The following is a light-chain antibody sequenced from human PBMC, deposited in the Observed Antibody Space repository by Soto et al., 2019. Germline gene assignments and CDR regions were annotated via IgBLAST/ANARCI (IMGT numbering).Light chain of an antibody. Sequence: DIQMTQSPYSLSAAVGYRFTIACRASQNINTYLNWYQQKPGKAPKLLIFDAASLQSGVPSRFSGGGSRTDFTLTITSLQPEDFATYYCQQTSSAPFTFGPGTTVDIK. CDR2: DAA. J-gene: IGKJ3*01. CDR1: QNINTY. V-gene: IGKV1-39*01. CDR3: QQTSSAPFT.